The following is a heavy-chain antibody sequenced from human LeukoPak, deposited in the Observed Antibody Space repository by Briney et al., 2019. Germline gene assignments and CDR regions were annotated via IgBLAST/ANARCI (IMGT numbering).Heavy chain of an antibody. CDR1: GGSISSYY. CDR2: IYYSGST. V-gene: IGHV4-59*12. Sequence: SETLSLTCTVSGGSISSYYWSWIRQPPGKGLEWIGYIYYSGSTNYNPSLKSRVTISVDRSKNQFSLKLSSVTAADTAVYYCARVSPLTMAHFDYWGQGTLVTVSS. J-gene: IGHJ4*02. D-gene: IGHD3-10*01. CDR3: ARVSPLTMAHFDY.